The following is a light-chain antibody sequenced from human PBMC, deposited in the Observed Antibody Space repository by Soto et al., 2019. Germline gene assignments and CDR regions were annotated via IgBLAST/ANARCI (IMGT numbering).Light chain of an antibody. V-gene: IGKV1-27*01. CDR2: AAS. CDR1: QGISNY. Sequence: DIQMTQSPSSLSASVGDRVTITCRASQGISNYLAWYQQKPGKVPKLLIYAASTLQSGVPSRFSGSGSGTDFTLAVSSRQPEDVATYYCLKYNSALPWAFDQGTKVEIK. J-gene: IGKJ1*01. CDR3: LKYNSALPWA.